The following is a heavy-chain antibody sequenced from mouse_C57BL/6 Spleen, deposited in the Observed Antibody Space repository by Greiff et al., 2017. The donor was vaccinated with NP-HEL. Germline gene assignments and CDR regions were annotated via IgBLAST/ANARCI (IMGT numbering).Heavy chain of an antibody. J-gene: IGHJ1*03. D-gene: IGHD1-1*01. CDR2: ISYDGSN. CDR3: ARGFYYGSSYVRYFDV. CDR1: GYSITSGYY. Sequence: DVQLQESGPGLVKPSQSLSLTCSVTGYSITSGYYWNWIRQFPGNKLEWMGYISYDGSNNYNPSLKNRISITRDTSKNQFFLKLNSVTTEDTATYYCARGFYYGSSYVRYFDVWGTGTTVTVSS. V-gene: IGHV3-6*01.